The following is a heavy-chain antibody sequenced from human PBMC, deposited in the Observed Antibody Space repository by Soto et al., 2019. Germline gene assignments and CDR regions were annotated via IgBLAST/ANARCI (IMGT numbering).Heavy chain of an antibody. CDR3: ARATGCNGGSCYSEYYFDY. V-gene: IGHV3-53*04. CDR1: GFTVSSNY. D-gene: IGHD2-15*01. J-gene: IGHJ4*02. Sequence: GGSLRLSCAASGFTVSSNYMSWVRQAPGKGLEWVSVIYSGGSTYYADSVKGRFTISRHNSKNTLYLQMNSLRAEDTAVYYCARATGCNGGSCYSEYYFDYWGQGTLVTVSS. CDR2: IYSGGST.